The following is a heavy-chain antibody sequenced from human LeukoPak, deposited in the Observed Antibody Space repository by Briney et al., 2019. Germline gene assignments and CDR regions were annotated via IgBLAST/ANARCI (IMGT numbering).Heavy chain of an antibody. J-gene: IGHJ1*01. CDR2: ISGSSSYI. D-gene: IGHD2-15*01. CDR3: AKDRGGQAYCSGGSCYSDFQH. V-gene: IGHV3-21*04. CDR1: GFTFSSYS. Sequence: GGSLRLSCAASGFTFSSYSMDWVRQAPGKGLEWVSSISGSSSYIYYADSVKGRFTISRDNAKNSLYLQMNSLRAEDTALYYCAKDRGGQAYCSGGSCYSDFQHWGQGTLVTVSS.